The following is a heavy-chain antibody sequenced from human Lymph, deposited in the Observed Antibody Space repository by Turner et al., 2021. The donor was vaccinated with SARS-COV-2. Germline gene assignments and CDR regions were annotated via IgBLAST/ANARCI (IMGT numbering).Heavy chain of an antibody. CDR3: ARDNPHDAFDI. J-gene: IGHJ3*02. CDR1: GFNGSSNY. CDR2: IDSGGST. Sequence: EVQLVETGGGVIEPGGSLRLSCAASGFNGSSNYMRWVRPAPGNGLGWVSVIDSGGSTFYADSVGGPFTISRDNSKNTLYHQMNSLRAEDTAVYYCARDNPHDAFDIWGQGTMVTVSS. V-gene: IGHV3-53*02.